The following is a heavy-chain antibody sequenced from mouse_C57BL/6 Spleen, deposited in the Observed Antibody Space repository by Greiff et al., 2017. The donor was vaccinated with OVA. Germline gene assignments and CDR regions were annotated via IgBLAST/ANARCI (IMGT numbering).Heavy chain of an antibody. Sequence: QVQLKQSGAELVKPGASVKLSCKASGYTFTEYTIHWVKQRSGQGLEWIGWFYPGSGSIKYNEKFKDKATLTADKSSSTVYMELSRLTSEDSAVYFCARHEDDYDRGYWYFDVWGTGTTVTVSS. CDR2: FYPGSGSI. V-gene: IGHV1-62-2*01. CDR1: GYTFTEYT. CDR3: ARHEDDYDRGYWYFDV. D-gene: IGHD2-4*01. J-gene: IGHJ1*03.